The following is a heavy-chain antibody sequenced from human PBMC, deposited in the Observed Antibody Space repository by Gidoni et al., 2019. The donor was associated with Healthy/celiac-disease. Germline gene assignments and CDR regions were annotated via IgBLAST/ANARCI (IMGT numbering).Heavy chain of an antibody. CDR3: ARETGDSRNFDY. CDR1: FTSYY. Sequence: FTSYYMHWVRQAPGQGLEWIGIINPSGGSTSYAQKFQGRVTMTRDTSTSTVYMELSSLRSEDTAVYYCARETGDSRNFDYWGQGTLVTVSS. J-gene: IGHJ4*02. V-gene: IGHV1-46*01. CDR2: INPSGGST. D-gene: IGHD2-21*02.